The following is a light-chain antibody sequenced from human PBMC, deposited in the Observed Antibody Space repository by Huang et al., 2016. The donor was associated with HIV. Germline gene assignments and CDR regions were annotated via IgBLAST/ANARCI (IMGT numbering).Light chain of an antibody. J-gene: IGKJ3*01. CDR1: HNIYTY. Sequence: EILLTQSPATLSLSPGERATLSCRASHNIYTYLAWYQQKPGQAPRLLIYDASTRATDVPARFRGSGSGTNFTLTISNLEPEDFAVYFCQQRSHWPPFTFGPGTKVDIK. V-gene: IGKV3-11*01. CDR2: DAS. CDR3: QQRSHWPPFT.